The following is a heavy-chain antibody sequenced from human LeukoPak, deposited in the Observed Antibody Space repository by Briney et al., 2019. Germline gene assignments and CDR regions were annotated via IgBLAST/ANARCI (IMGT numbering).Heavy chain of an antibody. CDR3: AKSTYRSNPYYFDY. CDR1: GFTFSSYA. D-gene: IGHD4-11*01. V-gene: IGHV3-48*01. J-gene: IGHJ4*02. Sequence: PGGSLRLSCAASGFTFSSYAMSWVRQAPGKGLEWVSYISSSSSTIYYADSVKGRFTISRDNAKNSLYLQMNSLRAEDTAVYYCAKSTYRSNPYYFDYWGQGTLVTVSS. CDR2: ISSSSSTI.